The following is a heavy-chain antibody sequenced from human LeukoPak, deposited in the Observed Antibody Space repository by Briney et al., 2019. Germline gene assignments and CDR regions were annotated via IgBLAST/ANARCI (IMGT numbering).Heavy chain of an antibody. V-gene: IGHV4-34*01. CDR3: AGWNAHCHFFDY. CDR1: NGSLSEYY. D-gene: IGHD1-1*01. Sequence: PSETLSLTCAVYNGSLSEYYWSWVRQPPGKGLEWIGEINHSGSTTYNPSLQSRVTMSVDTSKNQFSLEVSSVTAADTAVYYCAGWNAHCHFFDYWVPGIPLTVSS. CDR2: INHSGST. J-gene: IGHJ4*02.